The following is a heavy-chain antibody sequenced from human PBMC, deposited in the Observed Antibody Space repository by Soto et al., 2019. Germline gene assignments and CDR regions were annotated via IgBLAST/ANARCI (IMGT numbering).Heavy chain of an antibody. J-gene: IGHJ3*02. CDR1: GFTFSSYG. CDR3: AGAYCSGGSCFDAFDI. Sequence: QVKLVESGGGVVQPGRSLRLSCAASGFTFSSYGMHWVRQAPGKGLEWVAVIWYDGSNKYYADSVKGRFTISRDYSKNTLYLQMNSLRAEDTAVYYCAGAYCSGGSCFDAFDIWGQGTMVTVSS. CDR2: IWYDGSNK. D-gene: IGHD2-15*01. V-gene: IGHV3-33*01.